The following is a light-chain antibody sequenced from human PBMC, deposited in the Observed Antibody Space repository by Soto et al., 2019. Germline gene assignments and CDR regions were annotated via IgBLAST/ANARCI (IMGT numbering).Light chain of an antibody. J-gene: IGLJ2*01. Sequence: QSALTQPASVSGSPGQSITISCTGTSSDVGSYNLVSWYQQHPGKAPKLMIYEVSKRPSGVSNRFSDSKSGNTASLTISGLQAEDEADYYCCSYAGSSTFGVVFGGGTKLTVL. CDR1: SSDVGSYNL. V-gene: IGLV2-23*02. CDR2: EVS. CDR3: CSYAGSSTFGVV.